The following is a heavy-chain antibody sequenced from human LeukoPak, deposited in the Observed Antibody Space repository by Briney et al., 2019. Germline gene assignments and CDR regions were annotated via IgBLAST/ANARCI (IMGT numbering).Heavy chain of an antibody. J-gene: IGHJ5*02. CDR2: IYTSGST. D-gene: IGHD5-12*01. CDR3: ACGYDYLGWFDP. V-gene: IGHV4-61*02. Sequence: PSETLSLTCTVSGGSISSGSYYWSWIRQPAGKGLEWIGRIYTSGSTNYNPSLKSRVTISVDTSKNQFSLKLSSVTAADTAVYYCACGYDYLGWFDPWGQGTLVTVSS. CDR1: GGSISSGSYY.